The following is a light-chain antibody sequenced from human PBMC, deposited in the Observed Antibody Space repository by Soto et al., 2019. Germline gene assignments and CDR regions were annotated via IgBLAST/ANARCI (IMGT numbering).Light chain of an antibody. V-gene: IGKV3D-15*01. CDR3: QQYNNWPPT. CDR2: DAS. J-gene: IGKJ1*01. Sequence: EVVMTQSQTTLSVSPGERATLSCRASQSISSNFAWYQQKRGQAPRLLIYDASSRATGIPARFSGSGSGTEFTLTISSLQSEDFAAYFCQQYNNWPPTFGQGTKVEIK. CDR1: QSISSN.